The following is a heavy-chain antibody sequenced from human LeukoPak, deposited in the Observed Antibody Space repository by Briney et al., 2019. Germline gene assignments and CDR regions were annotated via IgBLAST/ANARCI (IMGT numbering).Heavy chain of an antibody. CDR3: AKGATFWSGFAHFDY. D-gene: IGHD3-3*01. CDR1: GFTVSSNY. V-gene: IGHV3-23*01. CDR2: ISGSGGST. J-gene: IGHJ4*02. Sequence: GGSLRLSCAASGFTVSSNYTSWVRQAPGKGLEWVSAISGSGGSTYYADSVKGRFTISRDNSKNTLYLQMNSLRAEDTAVYYCAKGATFWSGFAHFDYWGQGTLVTVSS.